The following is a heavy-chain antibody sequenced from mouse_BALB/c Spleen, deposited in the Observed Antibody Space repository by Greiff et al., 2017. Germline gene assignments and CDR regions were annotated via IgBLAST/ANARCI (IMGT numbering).Heavy chain of an antibody. V-gene: IGHV5-17*02. J-gene: IGHJ4*01. Sequence: EVHLVESGGGLVQPGGSRKLSCAASGFTFSSFGMHWVRQAPEKGLEWVAYISSGSSTIYYADTVKGRFTISRDNPKNTLFLQMTSLRSEDTAMYYCARSTTVKRGGFYAMDYWGQGTSVTVSS. D-gene: IGHD1-1*01. CDR3: ARSTTVKRGGFYAMDY. CDR1: GFTFSSFG. CDR2: ISSGSSTI.